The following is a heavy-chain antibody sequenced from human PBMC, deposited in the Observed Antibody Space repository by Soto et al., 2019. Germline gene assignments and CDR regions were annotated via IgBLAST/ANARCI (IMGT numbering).Heavy chain of an antibody. Sequence: QVQLVQSGAEVKKPGASVKVSCKASGYTFTSYDINWVRQATGQGLEWMGWMNPNSGNTGYAQKFQGRVTMTRNTSISTAYMELSSLRAEDTAVYYCARGQGIAVAGYYYGMEFWGQGTTVTVSS. V-gene: IGHV1-8*01. CDR2: MNPNSGNT. CDR1: GYTFTSYD. CDR3: ARGQGIAVAGYYYGMEF. J-gene: IGHJ6*02. D-gene: IGHD6-19*01.